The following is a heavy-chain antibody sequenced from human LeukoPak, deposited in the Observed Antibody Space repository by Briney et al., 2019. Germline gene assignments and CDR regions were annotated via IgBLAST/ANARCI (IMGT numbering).Heavy chain of an antibody. V-gene: IGHV3-11*06. J-gene: IGHJ6*02. CDR2: ISSRSSFT. CDR3: ARDARARFCSGGSCYYGMDV. D-gene: IGHD2-15*01. Sequence: GGSLRLSCAASGFTFSDYYMTWIRQAPGKGLEWVSYISSRSSFTNYTDSVTGRSTISRDNAKNSLYLQMNSLRAEDTAVYYCARDARARFCSGGSCYYGMDVWGQGTTVTVSS. CDR1: GFTFSDYY.